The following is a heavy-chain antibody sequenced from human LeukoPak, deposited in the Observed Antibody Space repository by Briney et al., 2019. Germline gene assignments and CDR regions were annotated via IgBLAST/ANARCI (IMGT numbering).Heavy chain of an antibody. D-gene: IGHD5-24*01. Sequence: ASVKVSCKASGGTFSSYAISWVRQAPGQGLEWMGWMNPNSGSTGFAQKFQDRVSMTRDTSINTAYMALTSLRSGDTAVYYCARATPGGLHGYSFDYWGQGTVVTVYS. V-gene: IGHV1-8*02. J-gene: IGHJ4*02. CDR3: ARATPGGLHGYSFDY. CDR2: MNPNSGST. CDR1: GGTFSSYA.